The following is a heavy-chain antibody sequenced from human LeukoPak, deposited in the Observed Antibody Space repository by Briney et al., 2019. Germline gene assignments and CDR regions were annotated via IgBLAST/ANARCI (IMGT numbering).Heavy chain of an antibody. CDR2: MNPNSGNT. J-gene: IGHJ4*02. D-gene: IGHD5-18*01. V-gene: IGHV1-8*01. CDR1: GYTFTSYD. CDR3: ARRGYSYGLTGFDY. Sequence: GASVKVSCKSSGYTFTSYDINWVRQATGQGLEWMAWMNPNSGNTGYAQKFQGRVTMTRNTSISTAYMELSSLRSEDTAVYYCARRGYSYGLTGFDYWGQGTLVTVSS.